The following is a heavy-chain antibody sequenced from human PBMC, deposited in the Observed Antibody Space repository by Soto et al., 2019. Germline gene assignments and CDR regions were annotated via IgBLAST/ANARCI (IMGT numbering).Heavy chain of an antibody. Sequence: SETLSVTCTVSGGSISSGAYFLSCILQHPGKGLEWIGYINYRGNTYYNASLKSRVSISVDTSKNQFSLKVSSATAADTAVYYCARSLGANYYYAMEVWGQGTKVTVSS. CDR2: INYRGNT. CDR1: GGSISSGAYF. CDR3: ARSLGANYYYAMEV. J-gene: IGHJ6*02. V-gene: IGHV4-31*03. D-gene: IGHD2-15*01.